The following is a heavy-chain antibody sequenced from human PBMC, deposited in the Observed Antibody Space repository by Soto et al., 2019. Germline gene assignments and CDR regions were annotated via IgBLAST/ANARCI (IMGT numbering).Heavy chain of an antibody. Sequence: PSETLSLTCSVSGGSVSSGSFHWSWIRQPPGKGLQFIGSIFYSRTANYSPSLKNRVPISIDTSQSQFFLQLISVAAADTAVYYCARIGGWYDIDFWGQGSLVTVSS. CDR3: ARIGGWYDIDF. V-gene: IGHV4-61*01. CDR1: GGSVSSGSFH. CDR2: IFYSRTA. D-gene: IGHD6-19*01. J-gene: IGHJ4*02.